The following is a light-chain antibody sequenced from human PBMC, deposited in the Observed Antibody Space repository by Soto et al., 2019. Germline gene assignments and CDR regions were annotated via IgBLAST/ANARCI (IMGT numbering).Light chain of an antibody. V-gene: IGLV2-14*01. CDR2: EVS. CDR1: SSNIGAGYD. CDR3: SSYTSSSTLYV. J-gene: IGLJ1*01. Sequence: QTVVTQPPSVSGAPGQRVTISCTGSSSNIGAGYDVHWYQQHPGKAPKLMIYEVSNRPSGVSNRFSGSKSGNTASLTISGLQAEDEADYYCSSYTSSSTLYVFGTGTKVTVL.